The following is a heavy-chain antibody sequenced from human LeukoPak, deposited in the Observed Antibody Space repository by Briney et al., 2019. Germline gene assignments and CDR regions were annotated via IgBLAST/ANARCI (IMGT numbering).Heavy chain of an antibody. CDR2: IYTSGST. CDR1: GGSISSYY. CDR3: AGDVPVTTIFGVVPHHRYYFDY. Sequence: SETLSLTCTVSGGSISSYYWSWIRQPAGKGLEWIGRIYTSGSTNYNPSLKSRVTMSVDTSKNQFSLKLSSVTAADTAVYYCAGDVPVTTIFGVVPHHRYYFDYWGQGTLVTVSS. J-gene: IGHJ4*02. D-gene: IGHD3-3*01. V-gene: IGHV4-4*07.